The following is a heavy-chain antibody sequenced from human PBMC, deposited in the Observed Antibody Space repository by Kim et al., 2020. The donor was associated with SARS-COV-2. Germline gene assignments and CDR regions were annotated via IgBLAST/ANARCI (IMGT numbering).Heavy chain of an antibody. D-gene: IGHD6-6*01. CDR3: AKDRAARLYYYGMDV. Sequence: DPVKGRFTLARDNSKNTVYLQMNSLRAEDTAVYYCAKDRAARLYYYGMDVWGQGTTVTVSS. J-gene: IGHJ6*02. V-gene: IGHV3-33*06.